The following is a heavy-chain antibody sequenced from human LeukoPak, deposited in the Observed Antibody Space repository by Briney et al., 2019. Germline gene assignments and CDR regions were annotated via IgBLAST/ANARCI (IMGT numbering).Heavy chain of an antibody. CDR2: LKGGGET. CDR1: GFSFSNYA. CDR3: ARASWISSADAVW. Sequence: GGSLRLSCAASGFSFSNYAMRLVCGTPAGGAEWGSSLKGGGETFYADSVKGRFTLSRDDSRNTVYLQLNNLRVDDTAIYYCARASWISSADAVWWGQGTQVTVSS. J-gene: IGHJ4*02. V-gene: IGHV3-23*01. D-gene: IGHD2-2*03.